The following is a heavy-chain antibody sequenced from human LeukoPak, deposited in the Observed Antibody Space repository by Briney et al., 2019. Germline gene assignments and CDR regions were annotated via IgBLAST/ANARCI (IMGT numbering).Heavy chain of an antibody. CDR2: VNPNSGGT. J-gene: IGHJ4*02. Sequence: ASVKVSCKASGYTFTGYYMHWVRQAPGQGLEWMGWVNPNSGGTNYAQKFQGWVTMTRDTSISTAYMELSRLRSDDTAVYYCATAVAGWDYFDYWGQGTLVTVSS. D-gene: IGHD6-19*01. V-gene: IGHV1-2*04. CDR1: GYTFTGYY. CDR3: ATAVAGWDYFDY.